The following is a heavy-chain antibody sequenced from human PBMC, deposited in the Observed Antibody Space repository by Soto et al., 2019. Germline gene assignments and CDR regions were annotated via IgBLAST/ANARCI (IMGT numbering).Heavy chain of an antibody. D-gene: IGHD2-15*01. CDR2: MNPNSGKT. CDR3: ARGSNVVVVAATPFYYYYMDV. J-gene: IGHJ6*03. V-gene: IGHV1-8*01. CDR1: GYTFTSYD. Sequence: ASVKVSRMSSGYTFTSYDINGVRPDNGQGLAWMGWMNPNSGKTGYAQKFQGRVTMTRNTSISTAYMELSSLRSEDTAVYYCARGSNVVVVAATPFYYYYMDVWGKGTTVTVSS.